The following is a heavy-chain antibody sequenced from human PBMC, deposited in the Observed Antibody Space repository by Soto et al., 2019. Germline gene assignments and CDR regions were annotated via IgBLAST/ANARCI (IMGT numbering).Heavy chain of an antibody. Sequence: SVKVSCKASGGTFSSYAISWVRQAPGQGLEWMGGIIPIFGTANYAQKFQGRVTITADKSTSTAYMELSSLRSEDTAVYYCARGSDYYDSSGYYSGYWGQGTLVPVSS. CDR1: GGTFSSYA. CDR3: ARGSDYYDSSGYYSGY. J-gene: IGHJ4*02. D-gene: IGHD3-22*01. CDR2: IIPIFGTA. V-gene: IGHV1-69*06.